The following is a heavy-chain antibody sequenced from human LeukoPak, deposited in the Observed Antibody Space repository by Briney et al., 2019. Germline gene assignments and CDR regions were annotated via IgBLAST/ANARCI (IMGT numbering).Heavy chain of an antibody. CDR2: ITPFDGA. CDR1: GYSFTAYA. CDR3: ARYRSGDGFAHFDY. D-gene: IGHD5-24*01. J-gene: IGHJ4*02. Sequence: ASVKVSCKSSGYSFTAYAMHWVRQAPGHGLEWVGWITPFDGADDGQKFQGRVTMTSDTSMSTVYIDLNRLTSDDTAVYFCARYRSGDGFAHFDYWGQGTLVTVS. V-gene: IGHV1-2*02.